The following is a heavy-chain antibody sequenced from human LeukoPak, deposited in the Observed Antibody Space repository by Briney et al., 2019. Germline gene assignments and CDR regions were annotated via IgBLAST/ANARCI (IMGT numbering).Heavy chain of an antibody. CDR2: IYYSGGT. CDR1: GGSISSDDLY. V-gene: IGHV4-30-4*01. D-gene: IGHD2-15*01. J-gene: IGHJ6*02. Sequence: PSETLSLTCTVSGGSISSDDLYWSWIRQPPGKGLEGIGYIYYSGGTHYNPSLKSRVTISVDTSKNQFSLQLSSVTAADTAVYFCARGAMVAATRSYYYGMDVWGQGTTVTVSS. CDR3: ARGAMVAATRSYYYGMDV.